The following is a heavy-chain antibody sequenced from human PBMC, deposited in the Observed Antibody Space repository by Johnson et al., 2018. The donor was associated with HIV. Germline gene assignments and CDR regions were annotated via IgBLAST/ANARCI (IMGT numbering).Heavy chain of an antibody. Sequence: VQLVESGGGLVQPGGSLRLSCAASGFTFSSYWMHWVRQAPGKGLVWVSRINSDGSSTSYADSVKGRFTISRDNAKNTLYLQMNSLRAEDTAVYYCAKWWFRELLPNAFDLWGQGTMVTVSS. J-gene: IGHJ3*01. CDR1: GFTFSSYW. V-gene: IGHV3-74*01. CDR3: AKWWFRELLPNAFDL. CDR2: INSDGSST. D-gene: IGHD3-10*01.